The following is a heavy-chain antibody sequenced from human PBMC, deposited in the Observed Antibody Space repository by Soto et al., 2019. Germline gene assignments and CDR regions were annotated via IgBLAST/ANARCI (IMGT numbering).Heavy chain of an antibody. CDR1: GGSISSYY. J-gene: IGHJ6*02. Sequence: QVQLQESGPGLVKPSETLSLTCTVSGGSISSYYWSWIRQPPGKGLEWLGYIYYSGSTNYNPSLKSRVTISVDTSKNQFSLKLSSVTAADTAVYYCARVTSSSWISGMDVWGQGTTVTVSS. V-gene: IGHV4-59*01. D-gene: IGHD6-13*01. CDR3: ARVTSSSWISGMDV. CDR2: IYYSGST.